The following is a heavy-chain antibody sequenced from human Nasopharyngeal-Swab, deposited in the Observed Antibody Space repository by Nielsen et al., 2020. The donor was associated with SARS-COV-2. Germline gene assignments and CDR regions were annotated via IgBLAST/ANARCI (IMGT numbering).Heavy chain of an antibody. CDR1: GYTFINYA. Sequence: ASVKVSCKDSGYTFINYAITWVRQAPGQGLEWMGWISTYNGNTNYAQNLQGRVTMTTDTSTSTAYMELRSLRSDDTAVYYCAKGVGPLDYWGQGTLVTVSS. CDR3: AKGVGPLDY. CDR2: ISTYNGNT. J-gene: IGHJ4*02. V-gene: IGHV1-18*01.